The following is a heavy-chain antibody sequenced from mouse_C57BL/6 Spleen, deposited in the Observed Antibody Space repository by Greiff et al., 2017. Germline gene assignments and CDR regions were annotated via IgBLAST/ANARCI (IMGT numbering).Heavy chain of an antibody. CDR3: ARKGDSNYVLFAY. CDR1: GYTFTNYW. Sequence: VQLQQSGAELVRPGTSVKMSCKASGYTFTNYWIGWAKQRPGHGLEWIGDIYPGGGYTNYNEKFKGKATLTADKSSSTAYMQFSSLTSEDSAIYYCARKGDSNYVLFAYWGQGTLVTVSA. V-gene: IGHV1-63*01. D-gene: IGHD2-5*01. CDR2: IYPGGGYT. J-gene: IGHJ3*01.